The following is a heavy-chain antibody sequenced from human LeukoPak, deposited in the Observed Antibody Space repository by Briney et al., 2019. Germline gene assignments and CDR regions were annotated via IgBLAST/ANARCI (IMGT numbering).Heavy chain of an antibody. V-gene: IGHV3-30*02. CDR1: GFTFSSYG. D-gene: IGHD2-21*01. CDR2: IRYDGSNK. CDR3: AKDGPRGRAYCGGDCYPGYYYYYYYMDV. Sequence: PGGSLRLSCAASGFTFSSYGMHWVRQAPGKGLEWVAFIRYDGSNKYYADSVKGRFTISRDNSKNTLYLQMNSLRAEDTAVYYCAKDGPRGRAYCGGDCYPGYYYYYYYMDVWGKGTTVTVSS. J-gene: IGHJ6*03.